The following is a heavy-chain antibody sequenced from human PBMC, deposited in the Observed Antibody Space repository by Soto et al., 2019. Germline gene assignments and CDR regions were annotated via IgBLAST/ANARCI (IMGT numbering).Heavy chain of an antibody. CDR3: AKDIGGDSSP. Sequence: GGSLRLSXAASGFTFSSYAMSWVRQAPGEGLEWVSAISGSGGSTYYADSVKGRFTISRDNSKNTLYLQMNSLRAEDTAVYYCAKDIGGDSSPWGQGTLVTVSS. CDR2: ISGSGGST. CDR1: GFTFSSYA. V-gene: IGHV3-23*01. D-gene: IGHD2-21*02. J-gene: IGHJ5*02.